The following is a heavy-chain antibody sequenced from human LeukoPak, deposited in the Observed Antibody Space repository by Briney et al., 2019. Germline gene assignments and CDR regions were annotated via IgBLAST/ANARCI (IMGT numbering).Heavy chain of an antibody. J-gene: IGHJ5*02. CDR3: ASSDHYYDSSGYNWFDP. CDR2: INPSGGST. Sequence: GASVKVSCKASGYTFTSYYMHWARQAPGQGLEWMGIINPSGGSTSYAQKFQGRVTMTRDTSTNTVYMELSSLRSEDTAVYYCASSDHYYDSSGYNWFDPWGQGTLVTVSS. CDR1: GYTFTSYY. D-gene: IGHD3-22*01. V-gene: IGHV1-46*01.